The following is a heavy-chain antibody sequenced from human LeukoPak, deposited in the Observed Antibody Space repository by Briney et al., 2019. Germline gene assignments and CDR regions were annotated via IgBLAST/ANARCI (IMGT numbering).Heavy chain of an antibody. CDR3: AGDGSTEKSYYH. CDR1: GDSITRNIAH. J-gene: IGHJ4*02. D-gene: IGHD3-3*02. V-gene: IGHV4-39*07. Sequence: PSETLSLTCTVPGDSITRNIAHWGWIGQPPGKGLEWIGTMNYNGDTYYSPSLKCRVTLSIDTSKKQFYLKLTSMTAADTAVYFCAGDGSTEKSYYHWGQGTRVIVSA. CDR2: MNYNGDT.